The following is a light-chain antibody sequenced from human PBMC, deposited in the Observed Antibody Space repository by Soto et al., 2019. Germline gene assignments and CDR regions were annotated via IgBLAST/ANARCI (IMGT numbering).Light chain of an antibody. CDR1: QAVNTR. CDR3: HQRQSWPRT. Sequence: EIVLTQSPATLSSFPGDRVPLSCRASQAVNTRLAWYQHKPGQAPRLLIYLASNRAAGVPARFSGSGSGTDSTLTISDVEPEDFAVYYCHQRQSWPRTFGQGTKVDIK. J-gene: IGKJ1*01. CDR2: LAS. V-gene: IGKV3-11*01.